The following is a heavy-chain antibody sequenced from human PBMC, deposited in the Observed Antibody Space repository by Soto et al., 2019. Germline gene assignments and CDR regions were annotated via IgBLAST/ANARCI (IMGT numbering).Heavy chain of an antibody. V-gene: IGHV1-18*01. D-gene: IGHD6-19*01. CDR3: ARGWWQWLSKSDDAFDI. Sequence: GASVKVSCKDSGYTFASYGMRWVRQAPGQGLEWMGWISAYNGNTNYAQKLQGRVTMTTDTSTSTAYKELRSLRSDDTAVYYCARGWWQWLSKSDDAFDIWGQGTMVTVSS. J-gene: IGHJ3*02. CDR2: ISAYNGNT. CDR1: GYTFASYG.